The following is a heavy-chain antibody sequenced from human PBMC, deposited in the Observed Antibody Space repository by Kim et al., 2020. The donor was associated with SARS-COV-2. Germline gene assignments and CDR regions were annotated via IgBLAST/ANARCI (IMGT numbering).Heavy chain of an antibody. D-gene: IGHD6-13*01. Sequence: GGSLRLSCSASGFTFSDYPMHWVRQTPGKGLEYVSAITSNGRNTFYADSVKGRFSISRDNFKNTLYLQMSSVRPEDTAVYYCVKAGYTSSWSSYLDYWG. V-gene: IGHV3-64D*06. J-gene: IGHJ4*01. CDR1: GFTFSDYP. CDR2: ITSNGRNT. CDR3: VKAGYTSSWSSYLDY.